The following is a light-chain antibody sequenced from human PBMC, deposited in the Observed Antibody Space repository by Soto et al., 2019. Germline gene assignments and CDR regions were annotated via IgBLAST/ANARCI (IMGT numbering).Light chain of an antibody. CDR1: QTININ. J-gene: IGKJ4*01. Sequence: EIVMTQSPATLSVSPGERATLSCRASQTININLAWYQQKPGQSPRLLIYLASTRAAGIPARFSGSGSGTEFTLTISSLQSEDFAVYYCQHYNACPLTFGGGTKVEIK. CDR3: QHYNACPLT. CDR2: LAS. V-gene: IGKV3-15*01.